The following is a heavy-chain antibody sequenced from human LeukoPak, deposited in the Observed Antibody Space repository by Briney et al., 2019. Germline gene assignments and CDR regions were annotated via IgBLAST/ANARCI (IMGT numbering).Heavy chain of an antibody. V-gene: IGHV3-48*02. J-gene: IGHJ2*01. CDR2: ISSSSSTI. D-gene: IGHD3-22*01. Sequence: EPGGSLRLSCAASGLTLSSYSMNGVGQAPGKGLGWVSYISSSSSTIYYADSVTGRFTISRDNAKHSLYLQMNSLRDDDTAVYYCARDSTLFTMIVVHHWYFDLWGRGTLVTVSS. CDR1: GLTLSSYS. CDR3: ARDSTLFTMIVVHHWYFDL.